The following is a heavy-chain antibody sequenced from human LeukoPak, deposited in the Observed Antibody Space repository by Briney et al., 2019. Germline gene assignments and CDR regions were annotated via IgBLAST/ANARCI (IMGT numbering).Heavy chain of an antibody. D-gene: IGHD3-10*01. J-gene: IGHJ5*02. CDR1: GFTFSSFE. CDR3: ASYGSANL. Sequence: PGGSLRLSCVASGFTFSSFEMNWVRQAPGKGLEWVSYISSSGTTISYADSVKGRFTISRDNANNSLCLQMNSLRVEDTAFYHCASYGSANLWGQGTLVTVSS. V-gene: IGHV3-48*03. CDR2: ISSSGTTI.